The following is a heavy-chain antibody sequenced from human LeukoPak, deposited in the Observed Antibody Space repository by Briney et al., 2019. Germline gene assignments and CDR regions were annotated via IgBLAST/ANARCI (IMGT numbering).Heavy chain of an antibody. CDR3: ARTGGRKWTHRGPFDI. V-gene: IGHV1-69*06. CDR2: IIPIFGTA. J-gene: IGHJ3*02. D-gene: IGHD1-14*01. Sequence: EASVKVSCKASGGTFSSYAISWVRQAPGQGLEWMGRIIPIFGTANYAQKFQGRATITADKSTSTAYMELSSLRSEDTAVYYCARTGGRKWTHRGPFDIWGQGTMVTVSS. CDR1: GGTFSSYA.